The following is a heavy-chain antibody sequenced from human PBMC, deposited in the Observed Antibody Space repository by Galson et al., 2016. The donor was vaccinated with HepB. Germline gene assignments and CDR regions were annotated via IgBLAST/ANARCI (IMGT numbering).Heavy chain of an antibody. CDR2: INAGNGNT. CDR3: ARDRKIYQLLYPGYYYGMDV. J-gene: IGHJ6*02. V-gene: IGHV1-3*01. CDR1: GYTFTSYA. D-gene: IGHD2-2*02. Sequence: SVKVSCKASGYTFTSYAMHWVRQAPGQRLEWMGWINAGNGNTKNSQKFQGRVTITMDRSARTAYMELSSLRSEDTAVYYCARDRKIYQLLYPGYYYGMDVWGQGTTVTVPS.